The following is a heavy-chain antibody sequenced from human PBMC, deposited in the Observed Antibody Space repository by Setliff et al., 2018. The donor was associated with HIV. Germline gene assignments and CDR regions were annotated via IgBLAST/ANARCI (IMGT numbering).Heavy chain of an antibody. V-gene: IGHV4-61*09. CDR3: ASRAGGDF. CDR2: IYPSGST. J-gene: IGHJ3*01. CDR1: GGSISSNNYF. D-gene: IGHD3-10*01. Sequence: LSLTCTVSGGSISSNNYFWSWIRQPAGKGLEWIGHIYPSGSTNYSPSLKSRVTISVDTSKNQFSLNLSSATAADTAVYYCASRAGGDFWGQGTMVTVSS.